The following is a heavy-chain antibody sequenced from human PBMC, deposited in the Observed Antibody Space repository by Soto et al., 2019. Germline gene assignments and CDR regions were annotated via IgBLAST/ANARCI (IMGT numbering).Heavy chain of an antibody. J-gene: IGHJ6*02. Sequence: PSETLSLTCTVSGGSISSYYWSWIRQPAGKGLEWIGRIYTSGSTNYNPSLKSRVTMSVDTSKNQFSLKLSSVTAADTAVYYCARDGVYSSSRNYYYYYGMDVWGQGTTVTVSS. CDR2: IYTSGST. D-gene: IGHD6-13*01. V-gene: IGHV4-4*07. CDR3: ARDGVYSSSRNYYYYYGMDV. CDR1: GGSISSYY.